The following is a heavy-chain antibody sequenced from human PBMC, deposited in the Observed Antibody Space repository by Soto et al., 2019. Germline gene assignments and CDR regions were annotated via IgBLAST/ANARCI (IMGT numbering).Heavy chain of an antibody. D-gene: IGHD6-6*01. Sequence: QVQLVESGGGVVQPGRSLGLSCAASGFTFSRYVMHWVRQAPGKGLEWVALISSDGSSEYYADSVRGRFTISRDTSTNTLYLQMNSLRVEDTAVYFFARARSPDYNYYALNAWGQGTTVTVSS. CDR3: ARARSPDYNYYALNA. J-gene: IGHJ6*02. CDR1: GFTFSRYV. CDR2: ISSDGSSE. V-gene: IGHV3-30-3*01.